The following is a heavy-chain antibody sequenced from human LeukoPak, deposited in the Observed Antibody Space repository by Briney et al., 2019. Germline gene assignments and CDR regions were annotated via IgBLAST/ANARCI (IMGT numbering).Heavy chain of an antibody. D-gene: IGHD2-15*01. CDR1: GFTFSSYR. CDR2: ISYDGSNK. Sequence: GGSLRLSCAASGFTFSSYRMHWVRQAPGKGLEWVAVISYDGSNKYYADSVKGRFTISSDNSKNTLYVQMNSLRAEDTAIYYCAKDCNGGNCYIDYWGQGTLVTVAS. CDR3: AKDCNGGNCYIDY. V-gene: IGHV3-30*18. J-gene: IGHJ4*02.